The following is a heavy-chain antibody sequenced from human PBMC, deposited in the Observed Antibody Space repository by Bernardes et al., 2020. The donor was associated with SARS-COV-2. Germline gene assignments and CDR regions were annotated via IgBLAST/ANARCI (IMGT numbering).Heavy chain of an antibody. J-gene: IGHJ4*02. CDR1: GFTFTNSW. V-gene: IGHV3-74*01. D-gene: IGHD5-12*01. Sequence: GGSLRLSCAASGFTFTNSWMHWVRQAPGKGLVWVSRINSDGRTISYADSVKGRFTISRDNAKSMLYLQMNSLRAEDTAVYYCARRVSADGYYYFDSWGQGTLVTVCS. CDR3: ARRVSADGYYYFDS. CDR2: INSDGRTI.